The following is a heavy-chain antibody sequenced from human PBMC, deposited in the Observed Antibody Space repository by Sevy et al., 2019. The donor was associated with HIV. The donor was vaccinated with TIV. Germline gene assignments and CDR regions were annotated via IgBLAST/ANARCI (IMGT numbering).Heavy chain of an antibody. Sequence: GGSLRLSYVASGFTFSGYTMNWVRQAPGEGLAWLSYISSSGDTIYYADSVKGRFTISRDNAKNSVFLQMNNLRDEDTAVYYCARDRKLELRDYYYGMDVWGQGTTVTVSS. D-gene: IGHD1-7*01. J-gene: IGHJ6*02. V-gene: IGHV3-48*02. CDR1: GFTFSGYT. CDR3: ARDRKLELRDYYYGMDV. CDR2: ISSSGDTI.